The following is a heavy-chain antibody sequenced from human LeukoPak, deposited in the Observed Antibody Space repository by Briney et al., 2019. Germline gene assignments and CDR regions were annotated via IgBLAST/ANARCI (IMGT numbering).Heavy chain of an antibody. CDR1: GYTFTGYY. V-gene: IGHV1-2*02. CDR3: ARGPGDSSGYYPYYYYYGMDV. CDR2: INPNSGGT. Sequence: ASVKVSCKASGYTFTGYYMHWVRQAPGQGLEWMGWINPNSGGTNYAQKFQGRVTMTRDTPISTAYMELSRLRSDDTAVYYCARGPGDSSGYYPYYYYYGMDVWGQGTTVTVSS. D-gene: IGHD3-22*01. J-gene: IGHJ6*02.